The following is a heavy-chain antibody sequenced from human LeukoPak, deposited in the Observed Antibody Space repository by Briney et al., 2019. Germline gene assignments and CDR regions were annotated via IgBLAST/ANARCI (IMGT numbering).Heavy chain of an antibody. CDR1: GGSISSYY. J-gene: IGHJ5*02. CDR3: ARDGGNPDYWFDP. CDR2: IYYSGST. Sequence: SETLSLTCTVSGGSISSYYWSWIRQPPGKGLEWIGYIYYSGSTNYNPSLKSRVTISVDTSKNQFSLKLSSVTAADTAVYYCARDGGNPDYWFDPWGQGTLVTVSS. V-gene: IGHV4-59*12. D-gene: IGHD4-23*01.